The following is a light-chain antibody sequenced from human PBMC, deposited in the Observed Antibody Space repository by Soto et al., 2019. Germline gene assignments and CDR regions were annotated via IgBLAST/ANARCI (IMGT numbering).Light chain of an antibody. CDR2: GAS. J-gene: IGKJ1*01. CDR1: QSISDTY. CDR3: HQYDTSPAT. V-gene: IGKV3-20*01. Sequence: EIVLTQSPGTLSLSPGERATLSCRTSQSISDTYLAWYQQKPGQAPRLLIYGASTRATGIPDRFSGSGSGTDFTLTIAKVEPEDFAVYFCHQYDTSPATFGPGTKLEI.